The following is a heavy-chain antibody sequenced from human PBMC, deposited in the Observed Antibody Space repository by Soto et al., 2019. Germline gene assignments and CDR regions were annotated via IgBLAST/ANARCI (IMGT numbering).Heavy chain of an antibody. D-gene: IGHD3-10*01. J-gene: IGHJ6*02. CDR3: ASSIPGGMDV. CDR2: IIPIFGTA. V-gene: IGHV1-69*13. Sequence: SVKVSCKASGGTFSSYAISWVRQAPGQGLGWMGGIIPIFGTANYAQKFQGRVTITADESTSTAYMELSSLRSEDTAVYYCASSIPGGMDVWGQGTTVTVSS. CDR1: GGTFSSYA.